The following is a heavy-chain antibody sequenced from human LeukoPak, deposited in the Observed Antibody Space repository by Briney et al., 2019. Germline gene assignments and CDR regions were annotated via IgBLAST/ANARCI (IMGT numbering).Heavy chain of an antibody. D-gene: IGHD5-24*01. CDR3: ARDSEMATIEVYCYYMDV. CDR1: GFSFSSFS. V-gene: IGHV3-21*01. J-gene: IGHJ6*03. Sequence: GGSLRLSCAASGFSFSSFSMNWVRQAPGKGLEWVSYISGGSSFTYYVDSVKGRFTISRDNSKNTLYLQMNSLRAEDTAVYYCARDSEMATIEVYCYYMDVWGKGTTVTVSS. CDR2: ISGGSSFT.